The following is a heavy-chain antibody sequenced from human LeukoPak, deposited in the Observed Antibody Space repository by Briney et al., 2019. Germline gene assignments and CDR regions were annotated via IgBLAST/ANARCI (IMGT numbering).Heavy chain of an antibody. CDR1: GGSISSSSYY. CDR2: IYYSGST. J-gene: IGHJ6*02. V-gene: IGHV4-39*07. CDR3: ARVGYYYGMDV. Sequence: SETLSLTCTVSGGSISSSSYYWGWIRQPPGKGLEWIGSIYYSGSTYYNPSLKSRVTISVDTSKNRFSLKLSSVTAADTAVYYCARVGYYYGMDVWGQGTTVTVSS.